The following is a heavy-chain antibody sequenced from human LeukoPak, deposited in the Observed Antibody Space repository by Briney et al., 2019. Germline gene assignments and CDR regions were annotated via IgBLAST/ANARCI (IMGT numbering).Heavy chain of an antibody. J-gene: IGHJ4*02. Sequence: GGSLRLSCAASGFTFSSYGTHWVRQAPGKGLEWVAVISYDGSNKYYADSVKGRFTISRDNSKNTLYLQMNSLRAEDTAVYYCSAVPDSSGYYWIDYWGQGTLVTVSS. CDR2: ISYDGSNK. CDR1: GFTFSSYG. D-gene: IGHD3-22*01. CDR3: SAVPDSSGYYWIDY. V-gene: IGHV3-30*03.